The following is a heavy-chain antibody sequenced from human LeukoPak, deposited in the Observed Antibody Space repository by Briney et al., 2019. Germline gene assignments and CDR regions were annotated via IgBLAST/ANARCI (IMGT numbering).Heavy chain of an antibody. J-gene: IGHJ1*01. CDR3: AKETYYYDSSGYLIEYFQH. CDR2: IRYDGSNK. CDR1: GFTFSSYG. D-gene: IGHD3-22*01. Sequence: PGGSLRLPCAASGFTFSSYGMHWVRQAPGKGLEWVAFIRYDGSNKYYADSVKGRFTISRDNSKNTLYLQMNSLRAEDTAVYYCAKETYYYDSSGYLIEYFQHWGQGTLVTVSS. V-gene: IGHV3-30*02.